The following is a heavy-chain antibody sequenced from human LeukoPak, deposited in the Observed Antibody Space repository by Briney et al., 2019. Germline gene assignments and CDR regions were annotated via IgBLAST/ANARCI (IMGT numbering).Heavy chain of an antibody. J-gene: IGHJ6*02. CDR1: GFTFSSYE. V-gene: IGHV3-48*03. CDR3: ARDYCSSTSCYLYYYYGMDV. Sequence: HPGGSLRLSCAASGFTFSSYEMNWVRQAPGKGLEWVSYISSSGSTIYYADSAKGRFTISRDNAKNSLYLQMNSLRAEDTAVYYCARDYCSSTSCYLYYYYGMDVWGQGTTVTVSS. D-gene: IGHD2-2*01. CDR2: ISSSGSTI.